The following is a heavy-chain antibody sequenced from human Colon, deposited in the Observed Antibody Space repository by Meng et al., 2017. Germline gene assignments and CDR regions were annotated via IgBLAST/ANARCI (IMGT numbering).Heavy chain of an antibody. V-gene: IGHV3-74*01. J-gene: IGHJ5*02. Sequence: GESLKISCAASGFTFGTYWMHWVRQAPGKGLEWVSRTSNDSSRTRYADSVKGRFTSSRDNAKNTLYLEMNSLRAEDTAMYYCARDKIYGDYGGWLDPWGQGTLVTVSS. CDR3: ARDKIYGDYGGWLDP. D-gene: IGHD4-17*01. CDR1: GFTFGTYW. CDR2: TSNDSSRT.